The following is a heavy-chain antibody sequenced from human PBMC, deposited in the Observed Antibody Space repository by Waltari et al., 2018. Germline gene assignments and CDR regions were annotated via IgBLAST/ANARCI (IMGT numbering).Heavy chain of an antibody. CDR1: GYTFTSYY. J-gene: IGHJ3*02. CDR2: INPSGGST. CDR3: ARGSGLNDAFDS. D-gene: IGHD6-19*01. Sequence: QVQLVQSGAEVKKPGASVKVSCKASGYTFTSYYMHWVRQAPGQGLEWMGIINPSGGSTSYAQKFQGRVNMTRETSTGTGYMVRSSLRSEDTAVYYCARGSGLNDAFDSGGQGTMVTVSS. V-gene: IGHV1-46*01.